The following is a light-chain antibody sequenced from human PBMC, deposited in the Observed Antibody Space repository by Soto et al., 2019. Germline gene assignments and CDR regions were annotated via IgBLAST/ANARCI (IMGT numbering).Light chain of an antibody. Sequence: EIVLTQSPGTLSLSQGERATLSCRASQSVSSNLAWYQQKPGQAPRLLIYGASTRATGIPARFSGSGSGTEFTLTISSLQSEDFAVYYCQQYNNWPLTFGGGTKVDIK. CDR2: GAS. V-gene: IGKV3-15*01. J-gene: IGKJ4*01. CDR3: QQYNNWPLT. CDR1: QSVSSN.